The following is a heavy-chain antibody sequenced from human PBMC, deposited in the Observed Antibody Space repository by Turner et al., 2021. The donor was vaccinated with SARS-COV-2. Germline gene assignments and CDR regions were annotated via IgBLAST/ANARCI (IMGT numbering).Heavy chain of an antibody. V-gene: IGHV3-33*01. CDR2: IWYDGSNK. D-gene: IGHD6-19*01. Sequence: QVQLVESGGGVVQPGRSLRLSCAASGFTFSSYGMHWVRQAQGKGLEWVAFIWYDGSNKYYADSVKGRFTISRDNSKNTLYLQMNSLRAEDTAVYYCARDKGEGSSGWLIPSGSYYFDYWGQGTLVTVSS. J-gene: IGHJ4*02. CDR1: GFTFSSYG. CDR3: ARDKGEGSSGWLIPSGSYYFDY.